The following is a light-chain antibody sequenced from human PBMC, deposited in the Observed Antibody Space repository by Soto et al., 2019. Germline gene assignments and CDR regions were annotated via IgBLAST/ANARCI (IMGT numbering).Light chain of an antibody. CDR3: QHYNNWWT. V-gene: IGKV3-15*01. CDR1: QSVSNK. Sequence: IVMTQSPATLSVSPGERATLSCRASQSVSNKVAWYQQKPGQAPRLLIYGASTRATGIPARFSGSGSGTEFTLTISSLQSGDFAVYYCQHYNNWWTFGQGTKVEIK. CDR2: GAS. J-gene: IGKJ1*01.